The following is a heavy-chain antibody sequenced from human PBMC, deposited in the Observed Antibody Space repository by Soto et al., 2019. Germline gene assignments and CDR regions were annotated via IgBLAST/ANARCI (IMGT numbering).Heavy chain of an antibody. D-gene: IGHD3-10*01. CDR2: IRSETHGGTT. Sequence: EVQLVESGGGLVKPGGSLRLSCAASGFTFSNAWMNWARQAPGKGLEWVGRIRSETHGGTTDYAAPVKGRFTISRDDSKNTLYLHMNSLQTEDTAVYYCSIDWATGRGWGQGTLVTVSS. J-gene: IGHJ4*02. V-gene: IGHV3-15*01. CDR1: GFTFSNAW. CDR3: SIDWATGRG.